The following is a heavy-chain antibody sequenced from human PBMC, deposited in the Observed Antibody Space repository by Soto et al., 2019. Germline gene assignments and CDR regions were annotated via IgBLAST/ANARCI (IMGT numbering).Heavy chain of an antibody. CDR3: GRDGESRSGGLDY. CDR1: GGTFTSYS. Sequence: QVQLVQSGAEVKKPGASVKVSCKASGGTFTSYSINWVRQAPGQGLEWMGEIIPIFVTANYVQKFQGRVTITAAESTSTVYVEKSSLRAEDAAVYYCGRDGESRSGGLDYWGQGALVTVSS. V-gene: IGHV1-69*01. D-gene: IGHD2-21*01. CDR2: IIPIFVTA. J-gene: IGHJ4*02.